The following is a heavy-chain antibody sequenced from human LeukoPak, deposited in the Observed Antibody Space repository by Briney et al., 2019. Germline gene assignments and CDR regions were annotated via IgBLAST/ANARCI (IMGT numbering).Heavy chain of an antibody. CDR3: ARNSSSGFFDY. Sequence: WVRQAPGKGLEWIASMYNSVSIHYNPSLKSRVTILVDTSKNEFSLKMRSVTAADTAVYYCARNSSSGFFDYWGQGTLATVSS. V-gene: IGHV4-38-2*01. J-gene: IGHJ4*02. D-gene: IGHD6-6*01. CDR2: MYNSVSI.